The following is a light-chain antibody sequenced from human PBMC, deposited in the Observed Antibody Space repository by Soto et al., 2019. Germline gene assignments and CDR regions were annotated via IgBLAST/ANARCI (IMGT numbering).Light chain of an antibody. CDR1: STDIGSYNY. CDR2: DVS. Sequence: QSVLTQPASLSGSPGQSITISCTGTSTDIGSYNYVSWYQQHPGKAPKLMIFDVSYRPSGISDRFSGSKSGNTASLTISGLQPEDEADYYCSSYGASSTLFGGGTKVNVL. J-gene: IGLJ2*01. CDR3: SSYGASSTL. V-gene: IGLV2-14*03.